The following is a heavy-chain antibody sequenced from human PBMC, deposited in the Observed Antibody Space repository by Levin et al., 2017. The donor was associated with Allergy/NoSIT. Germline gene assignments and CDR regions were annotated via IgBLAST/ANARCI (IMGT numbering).Heavy chain of an antibody. CDR1: GFTFGDYA. Sequence: GESLKISCTTSGFTFGDYALNWFRQAPGKRLGWVGFIRSKAYGGTTEYAASVKGRFTISRDDSKSIAYLQMSNLKTEDTALYYCTRDDFRPGPYFDYWGQGTLVTVSS. D-gene: IGHD3-3*01. J-gene: IGHJ4*02. V-gene: IGHV3-49*03. CDR2: IRSKAYGGTT. CDR3: TRDDFRPGPYFDY.